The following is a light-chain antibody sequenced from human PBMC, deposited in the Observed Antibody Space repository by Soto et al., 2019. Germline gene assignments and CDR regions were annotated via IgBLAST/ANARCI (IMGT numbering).Light chain of an antibody. CDR3: QQYGTSPLT. V-gene: IGKV3-20*01. Sequence: EIVLTQSPGTLSLAPGDRATLSCRASQSVSSSSLAWYQQKPGQAPRLLIYGASGRATCIPDRFSGSGSETNFTLTISRLEPEAFAVYYCQQYGTSPLTFGGGTKVEIK. CDR1: QSVSSSS. J-gene: IGKJ4*01. CDR2: GAS.